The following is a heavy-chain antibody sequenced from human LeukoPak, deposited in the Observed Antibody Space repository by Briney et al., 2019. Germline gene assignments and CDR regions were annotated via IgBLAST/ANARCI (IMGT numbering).Heavy chain of an antibody. J-gene: IGHJ4*02. D-gene: IGHD1-26*01. Sequence: GGSLRLSCAASGFTFSSYAMSWVRQAPGKGLEWVSAISGSGGSTYYADSVKGRFTISRDNSKNTLYLQMNSLRAEDTAVYYCVRDNLGSYGNIWGQGTLVTVSS. CDR3: VRDNLGSYGNI. CDR1: GFTFSSYA. V-gene: IGHV3-23*01. CDR2: ISGSGGST.